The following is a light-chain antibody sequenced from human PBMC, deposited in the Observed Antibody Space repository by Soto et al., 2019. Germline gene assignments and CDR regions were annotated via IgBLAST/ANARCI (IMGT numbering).Light chain of an antibody. Sequence: SYELTQPPSVSVAPGKTAKITCGGTNIGSKSVHWYEQKPGQAPVLVIYYDSARPSGIPERFSGSNSGNTASLSIGRVEAGDEADYYCQVWDSSSDHVVFGGGTKLTVL. CDR3: QVWDSSSDHVV. CDR1: NIGSKS. V-gene: IGLV3-21*04. J-gene: IGLJ2*01. CDR2: YDS.